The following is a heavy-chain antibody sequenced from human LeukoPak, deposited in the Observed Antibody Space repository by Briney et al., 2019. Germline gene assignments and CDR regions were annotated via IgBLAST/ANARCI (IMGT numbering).Heavy chain of an antibody. J-gene: IGHJ4*02. Sequence: PGGSLRLSCAASGFTFSSYAMHWLRQAPGKGLEWVAVISFDGSNQYYADSVKGRFTVSRDNSKNTLFLQMNSLRAEDTAVFYCATESEPRGPHDYWGQGTLVTVSS. V-gene: IGHV3-30*01. CDR3: ATESEPRGPHDY. D-gene: IGHD1-14*01. CDR2: ISFDGSNQ. CDR1: GFTFSSYA.